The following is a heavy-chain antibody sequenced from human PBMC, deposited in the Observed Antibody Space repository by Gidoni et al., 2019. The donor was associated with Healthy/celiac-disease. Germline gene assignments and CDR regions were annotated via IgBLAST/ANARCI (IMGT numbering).Heavy chain of an antibody. J-gene: IGHJ4*02. CDR1: GFPFSSYG. CDR3: AKRGASIAAIDY. Sequence: QVQLVESGGGVVQPGRSLSLSCAASGFPFSSYGMHWVRQAPGKGLEWVAVISYDGSNKYYADSVKGRFTISRDNSKNTLYLQMNSLRAEDTAVYYCAKRGASIAAIDYWGQGTLVTVSS. D-gene: IGHD6-25*01. CDR2: ISYDGSNK. V-gene: IGHV3-30*18.